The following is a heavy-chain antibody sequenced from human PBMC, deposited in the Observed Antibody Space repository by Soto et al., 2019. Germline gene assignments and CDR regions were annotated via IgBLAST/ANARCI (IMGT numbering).Heavy chain of an antibody. CDR3: ARSIADSSGYYYYDY. Sequence: PGGSLRLSCAASGFTFSSYDMHWVRQATGKGLEWVSAIGTAGDTYYPGSVKGRFTISRENAKNSLYLQMNSLRAEDTAVYYCARSIADSSGYYYYDYWGQGTLVTVSS. D-gene: IGHD3-22*01. CDR1: GFTFSSYD. CDR2: IGTAGDT. J-gene: IGHJ4*02. V-gene: IGHV3-13*01.